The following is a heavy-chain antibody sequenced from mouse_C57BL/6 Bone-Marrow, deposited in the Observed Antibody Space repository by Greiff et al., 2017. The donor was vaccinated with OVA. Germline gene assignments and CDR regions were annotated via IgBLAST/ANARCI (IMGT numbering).Heavy chain of an antibody. CDR2: ISYSGST. V-gene: IGHV3-1*01. J-gene: IGHJ1*03. CDR1: GYSITSGYD. CDR3: ARDTYYWYFDV. Sequence: EVHLVESGPGMVKPSQSLSLTCTVTGYSITSGYDWHWIRHFPGNKLEWMGYISYSGSTNYNPSLKSRISITHDTSKNHFFLKLNSVTTEDSATYYCARDTYYWYFDVWGTGTTVTVSS.